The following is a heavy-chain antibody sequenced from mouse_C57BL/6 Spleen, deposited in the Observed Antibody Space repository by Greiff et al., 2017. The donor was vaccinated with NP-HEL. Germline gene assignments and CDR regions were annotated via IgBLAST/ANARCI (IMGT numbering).Heavy chain of an antibody. CDR2: IYPRDGST. J-gene: IGHJ2*01. D-gene: IGHD2-4*01. Sequence: VQLQQSDAELVKPGASVKISCKVSGYTFTDHTIHWMKQRPEQGLAWIGYIYPRDGSTKYNEKFKGKATLTADKSSSTAYMQLNSLTSEDSAVYFCAREEIYYDYDRYFDYWGQGTTLTVSS. CDR3: AREEIYYDYDRYFDY. V-gene: IGHV1-78*01. CDR1: GYTFTDHT.